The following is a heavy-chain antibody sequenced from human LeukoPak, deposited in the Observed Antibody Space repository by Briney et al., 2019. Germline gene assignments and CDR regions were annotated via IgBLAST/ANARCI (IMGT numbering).Heavy chain of an antibody. D-gene: IGHD1-26*01. J-gene: IGHJ5*02. V-gene: IGHV3-21*01. CDR3: ARDSRHHRFLYWDWFDP. CDR2: ISSRSIYI. Sequence: PGGSLRLSCAASGFTFSDYSMNWVRQAPGEGLEWVSSISSRSIYIHYADSVKGRLTISRDNVKNSLFLQMNSLRAEDTAVYYCARDSRHHRFLYWDWFDPWGQGTLVTVSS. CDR1: GFTFSDYS.